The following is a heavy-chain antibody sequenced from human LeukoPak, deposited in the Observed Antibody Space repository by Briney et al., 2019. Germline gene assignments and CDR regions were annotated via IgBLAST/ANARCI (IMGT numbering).Heavy chain of an antibody. J-gene: IGHJ6*03. CDR1: GGSISSYH. Sequence: PSETLSLTCTVSGGSISSYHWSWIRQPPGKGLECIGYIYYSGSTHYNPSLKSRVTISVDTSKNQFSLKLSSVTAADTAVYFCARGGPPGYYYDYYMDVWGKGTTVTISS. V-gene: IGHV4-59*01. CDR3: ARGGPPGYYYDYYMDV. CDR2: IYYSGST.